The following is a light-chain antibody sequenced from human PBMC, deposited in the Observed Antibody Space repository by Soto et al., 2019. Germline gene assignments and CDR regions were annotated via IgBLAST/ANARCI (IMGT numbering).Light chain of an antibody. CDR2: GAS. J-gene: IGKJ4*01. CDR1: QSVSSN. V-gene: IGKV3-15*01. Sequence: EIVMTQSPATLSVSPGERATLSCRASQSVSSNLAWYQQKPGQAPRLLIYGASTRATGIPARFSGSGSGTEFTLTISSLQSEDFAVYYCQHYNNWPSLTFGGGTKVDIK. CDR3: QHYNNWPSLT.